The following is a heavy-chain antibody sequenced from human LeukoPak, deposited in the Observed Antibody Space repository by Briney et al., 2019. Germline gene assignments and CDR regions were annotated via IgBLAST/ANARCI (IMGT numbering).Heavy chain of an antibody. V-gene: IGHV1-2*02. CDR3: AREGWNSAYNWFDP. D-gene: IGHD1-7*01. J-gene: IGHJ5*02. CDR2: INPNSGGT. CDR1: GYTFTGYY. Sequence: ASVKVSCKVSGYTFTGYYMHWVRQAPGQGLEWMGWINPNSGGTNYARKFQGRVTMTRDTSISTAYMELSRLRSDDTAVYYCAREGWNSAYNWFDPWGQGTLVTVSS.